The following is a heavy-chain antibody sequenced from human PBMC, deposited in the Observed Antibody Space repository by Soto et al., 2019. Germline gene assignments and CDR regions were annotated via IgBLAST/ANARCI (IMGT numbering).Heavy chain of an antibody. CDR2: IYYSGST. Sequence: TLSLTCTVSGGSISSGDYYWSWIRQPPGQGLEWIGYIYYSGSTYYTPSLKSRVIISVDTSKKQFSLNLSSVTAADTAVYXCARSXRGLGNFDYWGQGTLVTVSS. CDR3: ARSXRGLGNFDY. V-gene: IGHV4-30-4*01. D-gene: IGHD3-10*01. CDR1: GGSISSGDYY. J-gene: IGHJ4*02.